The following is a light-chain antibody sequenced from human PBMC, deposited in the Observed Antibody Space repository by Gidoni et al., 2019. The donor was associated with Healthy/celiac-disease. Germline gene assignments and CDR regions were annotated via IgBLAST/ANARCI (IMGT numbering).Light chain of an antibody. J-gene: IGLJ2*01. V-gene: IGLV2-14*01. CDR1: SSDVGGYNY. CDR2: DVS. CDR3: SSYTSSSTLHVV. Sequence: SALTQPASVSGSPVQSITTFCTGTSSDVGGYNYVSWYQQHTGKAPKLMIYDVSNRSSGVANRFSGSKSGNTASLTISGLHAEDEADYYCSSYTSSSTLHVVFGGGTKLTVL.